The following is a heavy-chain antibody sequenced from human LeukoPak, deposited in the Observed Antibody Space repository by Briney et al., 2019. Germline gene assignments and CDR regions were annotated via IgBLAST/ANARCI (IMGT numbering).Heavy chain of an antibody. CDR1: GYTFTSYG. D-gene: IGHD6-13*01. CDR3: ARGYSSSWYPEPNDAFDI. V-gene: IGHV1-18*01. Sequence: GASVKVSCKASGYTFTSYGISWVRQAPGQGLEWMVGIIAYNGNTNFQKKFQGRVTMTTVTSTSTAYMELRSLRSDDTAVYYCARGYSSSWYPEPNDAFDIWGQGTMVTVSS. CDR2: IIAYNGNT. J-gene: IGHJ3*02.